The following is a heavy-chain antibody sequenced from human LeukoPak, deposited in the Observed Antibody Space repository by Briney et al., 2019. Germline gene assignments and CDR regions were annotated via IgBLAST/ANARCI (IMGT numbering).Heavy chain of an antibody. CDR1: GYTFTSYY. V-gene: IGHV1-46*01. D-gene: IGHD3-3*01. J-gene: IGHJ4*02. Sequence: ASVKVSCKAFGYTFTSYYMHWVRQAPGQGLEWMGIINTSGGSTSYAQKFQGRVTMTRDMSTSTVYMELSSLRSEDTAVYYCARDRNTDFWSGYYTNYFDYWGQGTLVTVSS. CDR3: ARDRNTDFWSGYYTNYFDY. CDR2: INTSGGST.